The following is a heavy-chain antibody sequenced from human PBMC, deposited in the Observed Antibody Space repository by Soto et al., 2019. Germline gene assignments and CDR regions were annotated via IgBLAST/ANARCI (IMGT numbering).Heavy chain of an antibody. J-gene: IGHJ6*02. Sequence: PGGSLRLSCAASGFTFSSYGMHWVRQAPGKGLEWVAAIWYDGSNKYYADSVKGRFTISRDNSKNTLYLQMNSLRAEDTAVYYCARDIAVAGSGTKSYYYYGMDVWGQGTTVTVSS. CDR3: ARDIAVAGSGTKSYYYYGMDV. V-gene: IGHV3-33*01. CDR2: IWYDGSNK. D-gene: IGHD6-19*01. CDR1: GFTFSSYG.